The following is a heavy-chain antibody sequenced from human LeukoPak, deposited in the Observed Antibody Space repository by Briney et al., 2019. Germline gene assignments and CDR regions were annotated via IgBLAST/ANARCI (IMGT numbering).Heavy chain of an antibody. CDR2: ISGSGGST. CDR1: GLSFSTYV. V-gene: IGHV3-23*01. CDR3: ARPTYSGSYYWFDY. J-gene: IGHJ4*02. Sequence: PGGSLRLSCAASGLSFSTYVMTWVRQAPGKGLEWVSTISGSGGSTYYADSVKGRFTISRDNSKNTLCLQMNSLRAEDTAVYYCARPTYSGSYYWFDYWGQGTLVTVSS. D-gene: IGHD1-26*01.